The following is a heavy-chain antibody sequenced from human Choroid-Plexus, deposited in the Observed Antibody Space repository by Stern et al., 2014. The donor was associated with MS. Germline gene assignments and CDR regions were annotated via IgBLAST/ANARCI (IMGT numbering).Heavy chain of an antibody. CDR1: GYRFSSYW. D-gene: IGHD6-19*01. J-gene: IGHJ3*02. CDR2: IYPGDSDT. CDR3: ARRGIAVGDAFDI. Sequence: EVQLVESGAEVKKPGESLKISCKGSGYRFSSYWIGWVRQMPGKGLEWMGIIYPGDSDTRYSPSFQGQVTISADKSISTAYLQWSSLKASDTAMYYCARRGIAVGDAFDIWGQGTMVTVSS. V-gene: IGHV5-51*03.